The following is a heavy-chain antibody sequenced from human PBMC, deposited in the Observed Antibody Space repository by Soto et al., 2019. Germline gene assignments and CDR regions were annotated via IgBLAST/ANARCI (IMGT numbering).Heavy chain of an antibody. CDR2: IIPIFGTA. CDR3: ARGEKNWGCSGGSCWAFAFDI. V-gene: IGHV1-69*06. J-gene: IGHJ3*02. CDR1: GGTFSSYA. Sequence: SVKVSCKASGGTFSSYAISWVRQAPGQGLEWMGGIIPIFGTANYAQEFQGRVTITADKSTSTAYMELSSLRSEDTAVYYCARGEKNWGCSGGSCWAFAFDIWGQGTMVTVSS. D-gene: IGHD2-15*01.